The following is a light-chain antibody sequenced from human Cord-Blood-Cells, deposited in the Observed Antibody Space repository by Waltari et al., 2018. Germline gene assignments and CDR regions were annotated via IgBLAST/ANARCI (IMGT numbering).Light chain of an antibody. Sequence: DIPMTQSTSSLSASVGYRVIITCRASQGISNYLAWYQQKPGKVPKLLIYTASTLQSGVPSRFSGSGSGTDFTLTISSLQPEDVATYYCQNYNSAPLTFGGGTKVEIK. CDR3: QNYNSAPLT. CDR1: QGISNY. V-gene: IGKV1-27*01. J-gene: IGKJ4*01. CDR2: TAS.